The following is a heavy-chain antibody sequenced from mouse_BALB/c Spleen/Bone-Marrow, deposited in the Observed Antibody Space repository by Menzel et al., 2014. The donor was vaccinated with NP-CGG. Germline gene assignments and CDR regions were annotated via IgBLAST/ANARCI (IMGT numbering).Heavy chain of an antibody. CDR3: ARPRQLGLPYYCDY. V-gene: IGHV1-14*01. CDR2: INPYNDGT. J-gene: IGHJ2*01. Sequence: VQLQQSGPELVKPGASVKMSCKASGYTFTSYVMHWVKQKPGQGLEWIGYINPYNDGTKYNEKFKGKATLTSDKSSSTDYMEISSLTSEDSAVYYCARPRQLGLPYYCDYWGQGTTLTVSS. CDR1: GYTFTSYV. D-gene: IGHD3-2*01.